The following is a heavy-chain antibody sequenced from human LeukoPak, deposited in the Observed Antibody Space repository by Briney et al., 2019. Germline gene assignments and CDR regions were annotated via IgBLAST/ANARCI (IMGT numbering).Heavy chain of an antibody. V-gene: IGHV4-30-2*01. CDR3: ARSPKVIGGYCSSTSCLDY. Sequence: SETLSLTCTVSGGSISSGGYYWSWIRQPPGKGLEWIGYIYHSGSTYYNPSLKSRVTISVDRSKNQFSLKLSSVTAADTAVYYCARSPKVIGGYCSSTSCLDYWGQGTLVTVSS. CDR1: GGSISSGGYY. CDR2: IYHSGST. D-gene: IGHD2-2*01. J-gene: IGHJ4*02.